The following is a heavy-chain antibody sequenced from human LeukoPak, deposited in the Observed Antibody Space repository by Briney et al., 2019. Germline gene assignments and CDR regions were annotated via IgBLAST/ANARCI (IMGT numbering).Heavy chain of an antibody. CDR2: IKSKNDGAAT. Sequence: GGSLRLSCAVSGFTFDIAWMNWVRQAPGEGLEWLGRIKSKNDGAATDYAAPVRGRFTISTDDSKNTLYLQMNSLKTEDTAVYYCARAYSGSYGSDYWGQGTLVTVSS. J-gene: IGHJ4*02. CDR1: GFTFDIAW. CDR3: ARAYSGSYGSDY. D-gene: IGHD1-26*01. V-gene: IGHV3-15*01.